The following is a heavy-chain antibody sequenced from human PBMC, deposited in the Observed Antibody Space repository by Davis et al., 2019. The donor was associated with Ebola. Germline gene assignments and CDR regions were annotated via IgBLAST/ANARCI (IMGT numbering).Heavy chain of an antibody. V-gene: IGHV3-30*14. CDR3: AREHANYDFWSGIS. D-gene: IGHD3-3*01. J-gene: IGHJ6*04. CDR2: ISYDGSNK. Sequence: GESLKISCAASGFTFSSYAMHWVRQAPGKGLEWVAVISYDGSNKYYADSVKGRFTISRHNSKNTLYLQMNSLRAEDTAVYYCAREHANYDFWSGISWGKGTTVTVSS. CDR1: GFTFSSYA.